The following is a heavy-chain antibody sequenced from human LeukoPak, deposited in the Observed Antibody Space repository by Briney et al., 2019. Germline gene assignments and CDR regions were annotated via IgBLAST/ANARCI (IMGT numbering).Heavy chain of an antibody. CDR2: ILYDGGNK. Sequence: GGSLRLSCAASGFTFSSYAMHWVRQAPGKGLEWVAVILYDGGNKYYADSVKGRFTISRDNSKNTLYLQMNSLRAEDTAVYYCARVARLDSRSWYGFGDYWGQGTLVTVSS. J-gene: IGHJ4*02. D-gene: IGHD6-13*01. CDR1: GFTFSSYA. V-gene: IGHV3-30*01. CDR3: ARVARLDSRSWYGFGDY.